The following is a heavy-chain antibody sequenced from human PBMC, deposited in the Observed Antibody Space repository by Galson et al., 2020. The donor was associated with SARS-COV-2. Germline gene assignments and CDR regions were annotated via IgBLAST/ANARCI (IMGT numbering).Heavy chain of an antibody. CDR2: LSYDGITT. CDR3: VKGASSVDL. Sequence: LGESLKISCAASGVTITSYGMHWVRQAPGKGLEWVALLSYDGITTKYLDSVKGRFIISRDNSKNTLYLQMNSLRGEDTAVYYCVKGASSVDLWCQGTLVTVSS. D-gene: IGHD6-19*01. J-gene: IGHJ5*02. V-gene: IGHV3-30*18. CDR1: GVTITSYG.